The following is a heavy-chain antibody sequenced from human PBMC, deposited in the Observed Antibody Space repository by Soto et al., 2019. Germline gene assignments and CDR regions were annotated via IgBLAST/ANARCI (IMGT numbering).Heavy chain of an antibody. CDR1: GGSFSGYY. D-gene: IGHD3-3*01. Sequence: SETLSLTCAVYGGSFSGYYWSWIRQPPGKGLEWSWEINHSGSTNYNPSLKSRGTISVDTSKNQFALKLSSVTAADTAVYYCARGRFLEWLLYNGRYYFGYWGQGTLVNVSS. V-gene: IGHV4-34*01. CDR2: INHSGST. J-gene: IGHJ4*02. CDR3: ARGRFLEWLLYNGRYYFGY.